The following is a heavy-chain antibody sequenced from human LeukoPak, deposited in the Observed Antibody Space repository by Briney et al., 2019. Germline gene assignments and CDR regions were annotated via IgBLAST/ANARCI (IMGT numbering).Heavy chain of an antibody. D-gene: IGHD4-17*01. J-gene: IGHJ4*02. V-gene: IGHV3-23*01. CDR1: GFTFSSYA. CDR2: ISGSGGST. Sequence: GGSLRLSCAASGFTFSSYAMSWVRQAPGKGLEWVSAISGSGGSTYYADSVKGRLTISRDNSKNTLYLQMNSLRAEDTAVYYCARGSYDYGDYDPLYYFDYWGQGTLVTVSS. CDR3: ARGSYDYGDYDPLYYFDY.